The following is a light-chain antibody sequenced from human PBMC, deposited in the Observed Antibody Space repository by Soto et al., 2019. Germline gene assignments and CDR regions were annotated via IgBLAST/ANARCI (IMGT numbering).Light chain of an antibody. V-gene: IGLV2-8*01. CDR3: SSYAGSTNLV. J-gene: IGLJ2*01. CDR1: SGDVGGYKY. CDR2: EVS. Sequence: QSALTQPPSASGSPGQSVTISCTGTSGDVGGYKYVSWYQQHPGKAPKLMIYEVSKRPSGVPDRFSGSKSGNTASLTVSGLQAEDEADYYCSSYAGSTNLVFGGGTKVTVL.